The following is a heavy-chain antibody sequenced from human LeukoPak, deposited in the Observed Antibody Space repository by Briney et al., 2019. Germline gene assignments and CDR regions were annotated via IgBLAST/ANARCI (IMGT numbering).Heavy chain of an antibody. Sequence: GASVKVSCKASGYTFTGYYMHWVRQAPGQGLEWMGWINPNSGGTNYAQKFQGRVTMTRDTSISTAYMELSRLRSDDTAVYYCARDQEMATTQIDYWGQGTLVTVSS. CDR1: GYTFTGYY. J-gene: IGHJ4*02. CDR2: INPNSGGT. V-gene: IGHV1-2*02. D-gene: IGHD5-24*01. CDR3: ARDQEMATTQIDY.